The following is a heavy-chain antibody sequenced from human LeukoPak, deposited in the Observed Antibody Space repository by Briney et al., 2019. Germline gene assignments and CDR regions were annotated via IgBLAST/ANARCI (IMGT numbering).Heavy chain of an antibody. V-gene: IGHV3-53*04. Sequence: GGSLRLSCAASGFTVSSNYTSWVRQAPGKGLEWVSVIYSGGSTYYADSVKGRFTISRHNSKNPLYLQMNSLRAEDTAVYYCASGYSYGFPFDYWGQGTLVTVSS. CDR2: IYSGGST. CDR3: ASGYSYGFPFDY. D-gene: IGHD5-18*01. CDR1: GFTVSSNY. J-gene: IGHJ4*02.